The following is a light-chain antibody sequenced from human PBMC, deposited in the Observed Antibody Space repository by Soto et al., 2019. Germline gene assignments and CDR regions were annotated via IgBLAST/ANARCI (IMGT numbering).Light chain of an antibody. J-gene: IGKJ4*01. Sequence: EILMTQSPATLSVSPGERATLSCRANQDVNIYLAWYQQKHGQAPRLLISGASTRATGIPARFSGSGSGTEFTLTISSLQSEDVAVYYCQQYGNWPLTFGGWTNVEIK. CDR2: GAS. CDR1: QDVNIY. V-gene: IGKV3D-15*01. CDR3: QQYGNWPLT.